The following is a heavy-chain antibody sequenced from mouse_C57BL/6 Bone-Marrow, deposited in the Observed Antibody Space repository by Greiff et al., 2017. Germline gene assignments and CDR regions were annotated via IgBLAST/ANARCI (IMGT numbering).Heavy chain of an antibody. D-gene: IGHD3-3*01. Sequence: VQLQQSGAELMKPGASVKFSCKASGYTFTGYWIEWVKQRPGHGLEWIGEILPGSGSTNYNEKFKGKATFTADTSSNTAYMQLSSLTTADSANYYCATRLGWNDIDYWGQGTSLTVSS. CDR3: ATRLGWNDIDY. CDR2: ILPGSGST. J-gene: IGHJ2*02. V-gene: IGHV1-9*01. CDR1: GYTFTGYW.